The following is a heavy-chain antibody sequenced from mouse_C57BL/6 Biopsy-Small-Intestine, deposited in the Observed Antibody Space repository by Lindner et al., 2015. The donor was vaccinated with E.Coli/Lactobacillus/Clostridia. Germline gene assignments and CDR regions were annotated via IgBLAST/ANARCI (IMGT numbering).Heavy chain of an antibody. Sequence: VQLQESGPELVKPGASVRMSCKASGYTFTSYVMHWVKQKPGQGLEWIGYINPYNDGTKYNEKFKGKATLTSDKSSSTAYMELSSLTSEDSAVYYCARPRYDGYYDAMDYWGQGTSVTVSS. CDR2: INPYNDGT. CDR1: GYTFTSYV. V-gene: IGHV1-14*01. CDR3: ARPRYDGYYDAMDY. D-gene: IGHD2-3*01. J-gene: IGHJ4*01.